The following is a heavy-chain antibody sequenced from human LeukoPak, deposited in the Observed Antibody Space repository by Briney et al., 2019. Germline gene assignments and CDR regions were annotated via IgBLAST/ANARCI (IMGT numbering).Heavy chain of an antibody. CDR3: ARDGVVVVPAARNYYYYYMDV. CDR2: ISSSSSYI. CDR1: GFTFSSYS. J-gene: IGHJ6*03. V-gene: IGHV3-21*01. Sequence: PGGSLRLSCAASGFTFSSYSMNWVRQAPGKGLEWVSSISSSSSYIYYADSVKGRFTISRDNAKNSLYLQMNSLRAEDTAVYYCARDGVVVVPAARNYYYYYMDVWGKGTTVTVSS. D-gene: IGHD2-2*01.